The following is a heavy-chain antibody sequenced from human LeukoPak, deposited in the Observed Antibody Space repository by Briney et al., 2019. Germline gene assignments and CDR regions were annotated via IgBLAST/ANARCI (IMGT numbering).Heavy chain of an antibody. D-gene: IGHD5-18*01. J-gene: IGHJ5*02. CDR3: ARHLRLWQNWFDP. Sequence: PGESLKISCKGSGYSFTNYWIGWVRQVPGKGLEWMGIIYPGDSDTRYSPSFQGQVTISADKSISTAYLQWSSLKASDTAMYYCARHLRLWQNWFDPWGQGTLVTVSS. V-gene: IGHV5-51*01. CDR1: GYSFTNYW. CDR2: IYPGDSDT.